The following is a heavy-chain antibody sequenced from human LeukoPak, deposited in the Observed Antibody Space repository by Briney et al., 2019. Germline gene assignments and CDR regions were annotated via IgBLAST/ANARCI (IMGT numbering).Heavy chain of an antibody. CDR3: ARRGYYDSRGWFDP. V-gene: IGHV4-38-2*02. CDR2: IYHSGST. CDR1: GYSISSGHY. Sequence: SETLSLTCTVSGYSISSGHYWGWIRQPPGKGLEWIGSIYHSGSTYYNPSLKSRVTISVDTSKNQFSLKLSSVTAADTAVYYCARRGYYDSRGWFDPWGQGTLVTVSS. J-gene: IGHJ5*02. D-gene: IGHD3-22*01.